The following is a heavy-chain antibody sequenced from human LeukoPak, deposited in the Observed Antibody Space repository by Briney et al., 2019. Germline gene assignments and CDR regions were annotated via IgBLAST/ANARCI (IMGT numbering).Heavy chain of an antibody. Sequence: ASVKVSCKASGYTFTSNYIHWVRQAPGQGPEWMGMIYPRDGSTSYAQKFQGRVTVTRDTSTSTVHMELSSLRSEDTAVYYCARDQEGFDYWGQGTLVTVSS. J-gene: IGHJ4*02. CDR3: ARDQEGFDY. CDR2: IYPRDGST. V-gene: IGHV1-46*01. CDR1: GYTFTSNY.